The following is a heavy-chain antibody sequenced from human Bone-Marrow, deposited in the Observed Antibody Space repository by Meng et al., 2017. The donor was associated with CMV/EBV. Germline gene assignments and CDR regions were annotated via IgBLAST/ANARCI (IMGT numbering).Heavy chain of an antibody. Sequence: ASVKVSCKASGYTFTGYYMHWVRQAPGQGLEWMGWINPNSGGTNYAQKFQGRVTMTRDTSISTAYMELSRLRSDDTAVYYCARDSAPHQLVVPAAIGVYDYWGQGTLVPSPQ. V-gene: IGHV1-2*02. J-gene: IGHJ4*02. CDR3: ARDSAPHQLVVPAAIGVYDY. D-gene: IGHD2-2*02. CDR1: GYTFTGYY. CDR2: INPNSGGT.